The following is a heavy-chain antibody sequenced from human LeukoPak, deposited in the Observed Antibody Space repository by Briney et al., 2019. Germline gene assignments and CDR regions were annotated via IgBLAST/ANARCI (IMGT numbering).Heavy chain of an antibody. CDR2: ISGSGGST. V-gene: IGHV3-23*01. CDR3: AKDQRGYQVGAIDY. D-gene: IGHD1-26*01. Sequence: GGSLRLSCAASGFTFSSYAMSWVRQAPGKGLEWVSAISGSGGSTYYADSVKGRFIISRDNSKNTLYLQMNSLRAEDTAVYYCAKDQRGYQVGAIDYWGQGTLVTVSS. CDR1: GFTFSSYA. J-gene: IGHJ4*02.